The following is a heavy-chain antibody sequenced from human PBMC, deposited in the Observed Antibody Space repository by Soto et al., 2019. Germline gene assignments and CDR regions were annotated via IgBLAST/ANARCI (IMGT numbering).Heavy chain of an antibody. Sequence: ASVKPSCKDCGFTFTSTAVQWVRQARRQRLEWIGWIVVGSGNTNYAQKFQERVTITRDMSTSTAYMELSSLRSEDTAVYYCAAGRYYYDSSGYYQDGMDVWGQGTTLTVSS. CDR3: AAGRYYYDSSGYYQDGMDV. V-gene: IGHV1-58*01. CDR1: GFTFTSTA. CDR2: IVVGSGNT. J-gene: IGHJ6*02. D-gene: IGHD3-22*01.